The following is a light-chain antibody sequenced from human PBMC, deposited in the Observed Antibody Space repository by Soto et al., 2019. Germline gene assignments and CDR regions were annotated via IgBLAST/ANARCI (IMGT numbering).Light chain of an antibody. CDR1: SSDVGSYNL. V-gene: IGLV2-23*01. CDR3: CSYAGSSPYV. J-gene: IGLJ1*01. CDR2: EGS. Sequence: QSALTQPASVSGCPGQSITISCTGTSSDVGSYNLVSWYQQHPGKAPKLMIYEGSKRPSGVSNRFSGSKSGNTASLTIPGLQAEDEADYYCCSYAGSSPYVFGTGTKVTVL.